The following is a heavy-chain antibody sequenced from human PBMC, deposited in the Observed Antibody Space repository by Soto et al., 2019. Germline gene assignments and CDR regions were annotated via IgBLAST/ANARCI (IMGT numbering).Heavy chain of an antibody. CDR1: GFTFTNYW. D-gene: IGHD6-19*01. Sequence: GSLRLSCAASGFTFTNYWMSWVRQAPGKGLEWVANIKQDGSEKYYVDSVKGRFTISRDNAKNSLYLQMNSLRAEDTAVYYCARAPSVAGTGYFDYWGQGTLVTVSS. CDR3: ARAPSVAGTGYFDY. V-gene: IGHV3-7*01. CDR2: IKQDGSEK. J-gene: IGHJ4*02.